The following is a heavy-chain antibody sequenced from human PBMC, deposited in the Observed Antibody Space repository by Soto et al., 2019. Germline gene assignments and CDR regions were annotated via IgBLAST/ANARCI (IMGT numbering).Heavy chain of an antibody. Sequence: GGSLRLSCAASGFTFSSYSMNWFRQAPGKGLEWVSYISSSSSTIYYADSVKGRFTISRDNAKNLLYLQMNSLRDEDTAVYYCARMEIGCSSTSCYSYYYYGMDVWGQGTTVTVSS. CDR1: GFTFSSYS. CDR2: ISSSSSTI. J-gene: IGHJ6*02. D-gene: IGHD2-2*01. V-gene: IGHV3-48*02. CDR3: ARMEIGCSSTSCYSYYYYGMDV.